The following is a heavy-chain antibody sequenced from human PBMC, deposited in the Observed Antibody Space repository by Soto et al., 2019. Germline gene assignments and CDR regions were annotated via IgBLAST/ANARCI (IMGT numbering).Heavy chain of an antibody. CDR1: GVRLRSDG. J-gene: IGHJ6*02. CDR2: IWYDGSNK. CDR3: ARDVDTGSSRYYGMDV. Sequence: GGSLGPSCAASGVRLRSDGMHGVRPPPGKGLEWVAVIWYDGSNKYYADSVKGRFTISRDNSKNTLYLQMNSLRAEDTAVYYCARDVDTGSSRYYGMDVWGQGTTVTVSS. V-gene: IGHV3-33*01. D-gene: IGHD5-18*01.